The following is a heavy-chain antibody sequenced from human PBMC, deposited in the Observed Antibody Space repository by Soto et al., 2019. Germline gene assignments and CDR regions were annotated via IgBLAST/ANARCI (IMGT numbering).Heavy chain of an antibody. CDR2: TYDSGST. Sequence: VQPQESGPGLGEPSETPFPTRTVSGGPINGGGFYLSWIRQAPGEGLEGIGYTYDSGSTDYNPSLKSRISISLDTSKNQFSLRLTSVTAADTAVYYCAREIIPLTTDWYFDLWGRGTLVTVSS. V-gene: IGHV4-30-4*01. CDR3: AREIIPLTTDWYFDL. J-gene: IGHJ2*01. D-gene: IGHD4-17*01. CDR1: GGPINGGGFY.